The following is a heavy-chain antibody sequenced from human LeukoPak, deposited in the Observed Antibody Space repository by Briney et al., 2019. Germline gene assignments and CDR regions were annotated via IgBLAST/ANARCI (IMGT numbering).Heavy chain of an antibody. J-gene: IGHJ4*02. Sequence: GRSLRLSCAASGFTFSSYGMHWVRQAPGKGLEWVAVISYDGSNKYYADSVKGRFTISRDNSKNTLYLQMNSLGAEDTAVYYCAKGEELAYWGQGTLVTVSS. D-gene: IGHD1-26*01. CDR3: AKGEELAY. CDR1: GFTFSSYG. V-gene: IGHV3-30*18. CDR2: ISYDGSNK.